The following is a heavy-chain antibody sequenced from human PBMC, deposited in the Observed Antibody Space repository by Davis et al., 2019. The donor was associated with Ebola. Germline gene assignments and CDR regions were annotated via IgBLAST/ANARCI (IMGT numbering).Heavy chain of an antibody. V-gene: IGHV3-30*03. CDR3: LSWGSTGNH. J-gene: IGHJ5*02. CDR2: VSYNGKTT. CDR1: GFTFSNHG. Sequence: GESLKISCAASGFTFSNHGMHWIRQAPGKGLEWVAVVSYNGKTTYSSDSVKGRFTISRDNAENSLYLQMNSLGAEDTAIYYCLSWGSTGNHWGQGTRVSVSS. D-gene: IGHD7-27*01.